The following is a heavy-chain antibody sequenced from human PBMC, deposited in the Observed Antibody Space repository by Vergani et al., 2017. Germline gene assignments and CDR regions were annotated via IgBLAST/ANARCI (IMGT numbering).Heavy chain of an antibody. CDR3: ARGPPTAAP. D-gene: IGHD6-13*01. V-gene: IGHV4-34*01. CDR1: GGSFSGYY. CDR2: INHSGRT. Sequence: QVQLQQWGAGLLKPSETLSLTCAVYGGSFSGYYWSWIRQPPGKGLEWMGEINHSGRTNYNPALKSRVTISVDTSKNQFSLKLSSVTAAGTAVYYCARGPPTAAPWGQGTLVTVSS. J-gene: IGHJ5*02.